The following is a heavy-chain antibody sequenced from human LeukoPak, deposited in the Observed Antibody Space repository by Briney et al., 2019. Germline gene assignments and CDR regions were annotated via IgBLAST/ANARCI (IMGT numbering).Heavy chain of an antibody. CDR3: ARDHRYAFDN. Sequence: GGSLRLSCAASGSPFNDYSMNWVRQAPGKGLEWISYIGIDSGNTKYADSVKGRFTLSADSAKTSLHLQMNSLRVEDTAVYFCARDHRYAFDNWGQGILVTVSS. CDR2: IGIDSGNT. V-gene: IGHV3-48*04. D-gene: IGHD5-12*01. CDR1: GSPFNDYS. J-gene: IGHJ4*02.